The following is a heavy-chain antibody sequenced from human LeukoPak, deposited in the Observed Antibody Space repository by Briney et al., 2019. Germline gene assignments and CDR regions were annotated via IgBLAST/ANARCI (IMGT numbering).Heavy chain of an antibody. Sequence: GGSLRLSCAASGFTFSSYWMSWVRQAPGKGLEWVANIKQDGSEKYYVDSVKGRFTISRDNAKNSLYLQMNSLRAEDTAVYYCARSFSSGWYEDAFDIWGQGTMVTVSS. CDR1: GFTFSSYW. CDR3: ARSFSSGWYEDAFDI. J-gene: IGHJ3*02. V-gene: IGHV3-7*01. D-gene: IGHD6-19*01. CDR2: IKQDGSEK.